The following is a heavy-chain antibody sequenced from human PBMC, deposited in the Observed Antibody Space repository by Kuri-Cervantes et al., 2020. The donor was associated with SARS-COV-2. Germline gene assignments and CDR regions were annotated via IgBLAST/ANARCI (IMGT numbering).Heavy chain of an antibody. CDR3: ARVTRGTMIVNY. Sequence: SETLSLTCAVSGYSISSGYYWGWIRQPPGKGLEWIGSIYYSGSTYYNPSLKSRVTISVDTSGKEFSLKLTSVTAADTAVYYCARVTRGTMIVNYWGQGTPVTVSS. CDR1: GYSISSGYY. J-gene: IGHJ4*02. V-gene: IGHV4-38-2*01. D-gene: IGHD3-22*01. CDR2: IYYSGST.